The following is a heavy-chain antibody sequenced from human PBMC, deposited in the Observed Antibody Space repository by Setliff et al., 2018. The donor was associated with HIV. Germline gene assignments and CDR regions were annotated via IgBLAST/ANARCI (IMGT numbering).Heavy chain of an antibody. CDR3: ARKSLTGTIDS. Sequence: ASVKVSCKVSGDALTELGIHWVRQAPGQGLEWIGGLGIEEGATIFAQNFEARVTLTEDTLTDTAYMELSRLRSDDTAVYYCARKSLTGTIDSWGQGTLVTVSS. J-gene: IGHJ4*02. V-gene: IGHV1-24*01. CDR1: GDALTELG. CDR2: LGIEEGAT. D-gene: IGHD1-1*01.